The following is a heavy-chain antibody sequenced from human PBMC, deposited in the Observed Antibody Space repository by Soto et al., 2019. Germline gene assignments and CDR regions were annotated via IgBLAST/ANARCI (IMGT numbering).Heavy chain of an antibody. V-gene: IGHV3-23*01. CDR2: ISGSGGST. J-gene: IGHJ4*02. CDR3: AKDRRADSSSDDFDY. D-gene: IGHD6-6*01. CDR1: GFTFSSYA. Sequence: GGSLRLSCAASGFTFSSYAMSWVRQAPGKGLEWVSAISGSGGSTYYADSVKGRFTISRDNSKNTLYLQMNSLRAEDTAVYYCAKDRRADSSSDDFDYWGQGTLVTVSS.